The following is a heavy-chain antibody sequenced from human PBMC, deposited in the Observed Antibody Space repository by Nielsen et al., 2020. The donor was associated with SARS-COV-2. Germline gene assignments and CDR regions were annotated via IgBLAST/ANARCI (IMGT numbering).Heavy chain of an antibody. J-gene: IGHJ6*02. CDR2: IGTAGDT. CDR3: ARGSRSSGWYSYYYYGMDV. V-gene: IGHV3-13*01. D-gene: IGHD6-19*01. CDR1: GFTFSSYA. Sequence: GESLKISCAASGFTFSSYAMHWVRQAPGKGLEWVSAIGTAGDTYYPGSVKGRFTISRENAKNSLYLQMNSLRAGDTAVYYCARGSRSSGWYSYYYYGMDVWGQGTTVTVSS.